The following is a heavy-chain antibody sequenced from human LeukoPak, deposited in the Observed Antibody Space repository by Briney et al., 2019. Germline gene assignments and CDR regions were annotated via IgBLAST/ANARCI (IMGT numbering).Heavy chain of an antibody. D-gene: IGHD5-18*01. CDR3: ASPFVCVDTAMDAGCYFDY. V-gene: IGHV3-21*01. CDR2: ISSSSSYI. Sequence: GGSLRLSCAASGFTFSSYSMNWVRQAPGKGLEWVSSISSSSSYIYYADSVKGRFTISRDNAKNSLYLQMNSLRAEDTAVYYCASPFVCVDTAMDAGCYFDYWGQGTLATVSS. J-gene: IGHJ4*02. CDR1: GFTFSSYS.